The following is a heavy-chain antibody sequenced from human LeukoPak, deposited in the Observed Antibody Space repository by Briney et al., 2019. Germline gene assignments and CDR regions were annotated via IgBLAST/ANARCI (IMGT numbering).Heavy chain of an antibody. J-gene: IGHJ5*02. Sequence: GGSLRLSCVASGFSVSGIHMNWVRQAPGKDLEWVSGLYSGGATYYADSMGGRFTISRGHSKNTLYLQMTNLRVDDTAIYYCARGNGNVGGRLDPWGQGIRVTVSS. D-gene: IGHD1-1*01. CDR3: ARGNGNVGGRLDP. CDR2: LYSGGAT. CDR1: GFSVSGIH. V-gene: IGHV3-66*01.